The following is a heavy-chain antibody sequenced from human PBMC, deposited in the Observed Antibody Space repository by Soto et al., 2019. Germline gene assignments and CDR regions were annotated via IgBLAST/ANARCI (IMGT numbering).Heavy chain of an antibody. CDR3: GRHGNYDIGWFDP. CDR2: THYSGSV. D-gene: IGHD3-9*01. V-gene: IGHV4-30-4*08. J-gene: IGHJ5*02. Sequence: TLSLTCTVSDDSINSGGYYWTWIRQHPGKGLEWIGYTHYSGSVNYNPSLKSRVTISADASRSHVALILKSVTAADTAVYYCGRHGNYDIGWFDPWGQGILVTSPQ. CDR1: DDSINSGGYY.